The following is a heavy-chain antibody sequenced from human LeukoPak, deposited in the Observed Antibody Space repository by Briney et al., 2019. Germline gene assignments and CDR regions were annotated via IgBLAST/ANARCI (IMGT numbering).Heavy chain of an antibody. CDR1: GFTFSSYG. CDR3: ASAAIGSVDY. Sequence: PGGSLRLSCAAPGFTFSSYGMHWVRQAPGKGLEWVAVIWYDGSNKYYADSVKGRFTISRDNSKNTLYLQMNSLRAEGTAVYYCASAAIGSVDYWGQGTLVTVSS. CDR2: IWYDGSNK. J-gene: IGHJ4*02. D-gene: IGHD2-2*02. V-gene: IGHV3-33*01.